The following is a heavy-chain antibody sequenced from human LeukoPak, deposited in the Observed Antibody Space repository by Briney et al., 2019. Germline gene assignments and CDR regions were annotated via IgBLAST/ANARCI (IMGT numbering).Heavy chain of an antibody. V-gene: IGHV4-61*02. D-gene: IGHD6-13*01. CDR1: GGSISSGSYY. CDR2: IYTSGST. CDR3: ASQAYSTTWAADVTVFDY. J-gene: IGHJ4*02. Sequence: RPSETLSLTCTVSGGSISSGSYYWSWIRQPAGKGLEWIGRIYTSGSTNYNPSLKSRVTISVDTSKNQFSLKLSSLTAADTAVYYCASQAYSTTWAADVTVFDYWGRGALVTVSS.